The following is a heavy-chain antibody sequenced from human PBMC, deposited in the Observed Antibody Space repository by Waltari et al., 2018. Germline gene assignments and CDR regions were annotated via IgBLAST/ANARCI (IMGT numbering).Heavy chain of an antibody. Sequence: QVQLVQSGAEVKKPGSSVKVSCKASGGTFSSYAISWVRQAPGQGLEWMGGIIPILGIANYAQKCQGRVTITADESTSTAYMELSSLRSEDTAVYYCARGTAFRGSWGFDYWGQGTLVTVSS. D-gene: IGHD6-13*01. CDR3: ARGTAFRGSWGFDY. CDR1: GGTFSSYA. V-gene: IGHV1-69*04. J-gene: IGHJ4*02. CDR2: IIPILGIA.